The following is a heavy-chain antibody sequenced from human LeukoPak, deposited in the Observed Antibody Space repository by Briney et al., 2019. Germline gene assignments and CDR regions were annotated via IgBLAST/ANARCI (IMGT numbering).Heavy chain of an antibody. CDR2: ISYDGSNK. V-gene: IGHV3-30*18. Sequence: GRSLRLSCAASGFTFSSYGMHWVRQAPGKGLEWVAVISYDGSNKYYADSVKGRFTISRQNSKNTLYLQMNSLRAEDTAVYYCAKDYDILTGQLLDYWSQATLVTVSS. J-gene: IGHJ4*02. CDR3: AKDYDILTGQLLDY. D-gene: IGHD3-9*01. CDR1: GFTFSSYG.